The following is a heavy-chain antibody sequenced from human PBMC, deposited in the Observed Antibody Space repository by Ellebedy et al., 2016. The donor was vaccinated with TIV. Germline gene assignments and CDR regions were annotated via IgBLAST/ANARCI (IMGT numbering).Heavy chain of an antibody. CDR1: GFTFDDYA. J-gene: IGHJ4*02. D-gene: IGHD1-7*01. V-gene: IGHV3-9*01. Sequence: GGSLRLXXAASGFTFDDYAMHWVRQAPGKGLEWVSGISWNSGSIGYADSVKGRFTISRDNAKNSLYLQMNSLRAEDTALYYCAKDMRLELGQITFDYWGQGTLVTVSS. CDR3: AKDMRLELGQITFDY. CDR2: ISWNSGSI.